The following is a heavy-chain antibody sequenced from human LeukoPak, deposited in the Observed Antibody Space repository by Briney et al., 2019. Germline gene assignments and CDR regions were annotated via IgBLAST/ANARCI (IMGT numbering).Heavy chain of an antibody. J-gene: IGHJ5*02. CDR1: GGSISSSSYY. V-gene: IGHV4-39*07. D-gene: IGHD3-10*01. CDR2: IYYSGST. Sequence: SETLSLTCTVSGGSISSSSYYWGWIRQPPGKGLEWIGSIYYSGSTYYNPSLKSRVTISVDTSKNQFSLKLSSVTAADTAAYYCARDRGDPGFTMVRGPPLGWFDPWGQGTLVTVSS. CDR3: ARDRGDPGFTMVRGPPLGWFDP.